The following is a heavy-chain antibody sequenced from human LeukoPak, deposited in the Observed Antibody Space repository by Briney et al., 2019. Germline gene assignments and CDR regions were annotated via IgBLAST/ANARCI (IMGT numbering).Heavy chain of an antibody. CDR3: ARLLGYCSSTSCPTVYMDV. CDR1: GYSFTSYW. J-gene: IGHJ6*03. Sequence: GESLKISCKGSGYSFTSYWIGWVRQMPGKGLEWMGIIYPGDSDTRYSPSFQGQVTISADKSISTAYLQGSSLKASDTAMYYCARLLGYCSSTSCPTVYMDVWGKGTTVTVSS. CDR2: IYPGDSDT. V-gene: IGHV5-51*01. D-gene: IGHD2-2*01.